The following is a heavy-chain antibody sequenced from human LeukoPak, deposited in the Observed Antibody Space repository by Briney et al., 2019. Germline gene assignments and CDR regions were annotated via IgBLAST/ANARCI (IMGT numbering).Heavy chain of an antibody. CDR2: FDPEDGET. V-gene: IGHV1-24*01. D-gene: IGHD6-19*01. CDR3: ATDPFQVDVAGTF. Sequence: ASVKVSCKVSGYTLTELSMHWVRPAPGKGLEWLGGFDPEDGETIYAQKFQGRVTMTEDTSTDTAYMELSSLRSEDTAVYYCATDPFQVDVAGTFWGQGTLVTVSS. J-gene: IGHJ4*02. CDR1: GYTLTELS.